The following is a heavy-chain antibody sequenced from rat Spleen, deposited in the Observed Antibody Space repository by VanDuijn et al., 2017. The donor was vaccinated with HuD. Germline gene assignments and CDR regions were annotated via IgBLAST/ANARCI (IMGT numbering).Heavy chain of an antibody. J-gene: IGHJ4*01. CDR2: ISYDASNT. D-gene: IGHD1-2*01. CDR3: ARPHSSLYVMDA. Sequence: EVQLVESDGGLVQPGRSLKLSCTASGFTFSDFYMAWVHQAPTKGLEWVATISYDASNTYYRDSVKGRFTISRDNAKSTLYLQMDSLMSEDTATYFCARPHSSLYVMDAWGQGASVTVSS. CDR1: GFTFSDFY. V-gene: IGHV5-29*01.